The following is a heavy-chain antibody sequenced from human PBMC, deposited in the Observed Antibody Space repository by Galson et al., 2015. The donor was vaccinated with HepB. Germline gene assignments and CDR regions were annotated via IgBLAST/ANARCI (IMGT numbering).Heavy chain of an antibody. Sequence: CAVSGGSISSYYWSWIRQPAGKGLEWIGRIYTSGSTNYNPSLKSRVTMSVDTSKNQFSLKLSSVTAADTAVYYCARDASPRPVEFGELLWGRIDPWGQGTLVTVSS. D-gene: IGHD3-10*01. V-gene: IGHV4-4*07. CDR3: ARDASPRPVEFGELLWGRIDP. CDR1: GGSISSYY. J-gene: IGHJ5*02. CDR2: IYTSGST.